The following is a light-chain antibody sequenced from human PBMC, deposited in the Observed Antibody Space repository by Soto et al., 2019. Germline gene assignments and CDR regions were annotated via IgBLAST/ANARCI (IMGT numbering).Light chain of an antibody. CDR2: VVS. CDR1: QTISNSY. V-gene: IGKV3D-20*02. CDR3: QQRSNWIT. Sequence: EIVLTQSPGTLSLSPGERATLSCRASQTISNSYLAWYQQKPGQAPRLLIYVVSSRATGIPDRFSGSGSGTDFTLTISRLEPEDFAVYYCQQRSNWITFGQGTRLEIK. J-gene: IGKJ5*01.